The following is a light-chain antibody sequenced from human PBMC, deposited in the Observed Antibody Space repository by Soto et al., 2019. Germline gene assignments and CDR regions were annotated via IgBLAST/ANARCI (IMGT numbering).Light chain of an antibody. V-gene: IGKV1-39*01. J-gene: IGKJ5*01. CDR3: QQSYSTPIP. Sequence: IEMTQYTSSLSASVGDRVTITCRASQSISSYLNWYQQKPGKAPKLLIYAASSLQSGVPSRFSGSGSGTDFTLTISSLQPEDFATYYCQQSYSTPIPSGQGRRPAI. CDR1: QSISSY. CDR2: AAS.